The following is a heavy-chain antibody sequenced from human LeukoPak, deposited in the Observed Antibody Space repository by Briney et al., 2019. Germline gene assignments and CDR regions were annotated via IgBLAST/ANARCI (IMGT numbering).Heavy chain of an antibody. CDR3: AREVNNWFDP. Sequence: GGSLRLSCVASGFTFGTHAMHWVRQAPGKGLEWLGVISYDGRNKTYAESVRGRFTISRDNSKNTLYLQMNSLRAEDTAVYYCAREVNNWFDPWGQGTLVTVSS. CDR1: GFTFGTHA. D-gene: IGHD2-21*01. J-gene: IGHJ5*02. CDR2: ISYDGRNK. V-gene: IGHV3-30*01.